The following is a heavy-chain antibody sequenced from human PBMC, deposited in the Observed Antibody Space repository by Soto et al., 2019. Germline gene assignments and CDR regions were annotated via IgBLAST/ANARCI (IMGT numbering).Heavy chain of an antibody. CDR1: GFTFSSYA. CDR3: AKDLGPLVRSHYPYWYFDV. D-gene: IGHD3-10*01. J-gene: IGHJ2*01. Sequence: EVQLLESGGGLVQPGGSLSLSCAASGFTFSSYAMSWVRQTPGKGLEWVAGISGSGGATYYADSVKGRLTISRDNSNNPLDLQINSLRAEDTAVYYCAKDLGPLVRSHYPYWYFDVWGRGTLVTVSS. CDR2: ISGSGGAT. V-gene: IGHV3-23*01.